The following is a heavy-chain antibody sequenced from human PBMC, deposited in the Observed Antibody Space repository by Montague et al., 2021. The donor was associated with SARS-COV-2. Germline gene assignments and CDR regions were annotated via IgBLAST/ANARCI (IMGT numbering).Heavy chain of an antibody. D-gene: IGHD3-10*01. CDR3: ASRGAGWFGSKPGRFHY. CDR1: GASISSSNW. Sequence: SETLSLTCAVSGASISSSNWWSWVRQPPGKGLDGIGEIYHSGSTNYNPXXESRVTISVDKTKNQFSLKLSSVTPADTAAYYCASRGAGWFGSKPGRFHYWGQGTLVTVSS. V-gene: IGHV4-4*02. CDR2: IYHSGST. J-gene: IGHJ4*02.